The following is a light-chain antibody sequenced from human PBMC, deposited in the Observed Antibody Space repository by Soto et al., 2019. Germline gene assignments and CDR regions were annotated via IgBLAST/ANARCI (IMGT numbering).Light chain of an antibody. CDR3: CSYAGNSLYV. CDR1: SSDVGGYNL. J-gene: IGLJ1*01. CDR2: EGS. Sequence: QSALTQPASVSGSPGQSITISCTGTSSDVGGYNLVSWYQQHPGKAPKLMIYEGSKRPSGVSNRFSGSKSGNTASLTISGLQAEDEADYYCCSYAGNSLYVFGTGTKVTVL. V-gene: IGLV2-23*01.